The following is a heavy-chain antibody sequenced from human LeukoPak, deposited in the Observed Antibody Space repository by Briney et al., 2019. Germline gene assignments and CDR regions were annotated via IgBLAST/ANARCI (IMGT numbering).Heavy chain of an antibody. CDR3: AESYYYGSGRPFDY. Sequence: SETLSLTCTVSGGSISSYYWSWIRQPAGKGLEWIGRIYTSGSTNYNPSLKSRVTMSVDTSKNQFSLKLSSVTAAGTAVYYCAESYYYGSGRPFDYWGQGTLVTVSS. J-gene: IGHJ4*02. D-gene: IGHD3-10*01. V-gene: IGHV4-4*07. CDR1: GGSISSYY. CDR2: IYTSGST.